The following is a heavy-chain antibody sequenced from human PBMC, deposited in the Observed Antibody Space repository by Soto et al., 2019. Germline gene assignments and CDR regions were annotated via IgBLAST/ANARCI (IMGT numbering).Heavy chain of an antibody. Sequence: QPAGSMRLACAASGVTFSSDGMDGVRQAPGKGLEWVAVIWYDGSNKYYADSVKGRVTISGDYSQNTLYLQMNSLRAEDTAVYYCARDGVSQFGVVGDYWGQGTLVTVSS. D-gene: IGHD3-3*01. CDR2: IWYDGSNK. CDR1: GVTFSSDG. V-gene: IGHV3-33*01. J-gene: IGHJ4*02. CDR3: ARDGVSQFGVVGDY.